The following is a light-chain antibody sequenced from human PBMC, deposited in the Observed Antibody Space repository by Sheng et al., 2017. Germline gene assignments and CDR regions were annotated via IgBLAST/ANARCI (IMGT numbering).Light chain of an antibody. CDR3: QHYDSPSYT. CDR1: QSVSSY. CDR2: GAF. J-gene: IGKJ2*01. V-gene: IGKV3-20*01. Sequence: EIVLTQSPATLSLSPGERATLSCRASQSVSSYLAWYQQKPGQAPRLLIYGAFSRATGIPDRFSGSVSGTDFTLTISRLEPEDFAVYYCQHYDSPSYTFGQGTKLE.